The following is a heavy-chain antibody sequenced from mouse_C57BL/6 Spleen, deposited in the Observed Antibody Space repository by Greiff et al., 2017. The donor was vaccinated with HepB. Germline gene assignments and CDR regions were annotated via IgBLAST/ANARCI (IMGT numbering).Heavy chain of an antibody. V-gene: IGHV1-42*01. CDR2: INPSTGGT. CDR1: GYSFTGYY. D-gene: IGHD4-1*01. J-gene: IGHJ3*01. CDR3: ARTGTRGWFAY. Sequence: VQLKQSGPELVKPGASVKISCKASGYSFTGYYMNWVKQSPEQSLEWIGEINPSTGGTTYNQKFKAKATLTVDKSSSTAYMQLKSLTSEDSAVYYCARTGTRGWFAYWGQGTLVTVSA.